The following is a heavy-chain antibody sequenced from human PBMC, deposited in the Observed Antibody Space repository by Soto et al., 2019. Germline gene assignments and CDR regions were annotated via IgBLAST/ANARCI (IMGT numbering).Heavy chain of an antibody. J-gene: IGHJ6*02. D-gene: IGHD2-21*02. CDR3: ASETVSRGIYGMDV. V-gene: IGHV4-31*03. Sequence: KSSETLSLTCTVSGGSISSGGYYWSWIRQHPGKGLEWIGYIYYSGSTYYNPSLKSRVTISVDTSKNQFSLKLSSVTAADTAVYYCASETVSRGIYGMDVWGQGTTVTVSS. CDR1: GGSISSGGYY. CDR2: IYYSGST.